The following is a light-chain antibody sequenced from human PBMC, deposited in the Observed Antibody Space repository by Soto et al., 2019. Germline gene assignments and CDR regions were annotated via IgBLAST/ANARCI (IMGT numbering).Light chain of an antibody. CDR1: QTIRSW. V-gene: IGKV1-5*01. CDR2: DAS. J-gene: IGKJ4*01. Sequence: DLPMTQSPSTLSASVGDRVTITCRASQTIRSWLAWYQQKPGTAPKLLIFDASTLESGVPSRFSGSGSGTEFTLTISSLQPDDFATYYCQQYDDYPLTFGGGTKVEIK. CDR3: QQYDDYPLT.